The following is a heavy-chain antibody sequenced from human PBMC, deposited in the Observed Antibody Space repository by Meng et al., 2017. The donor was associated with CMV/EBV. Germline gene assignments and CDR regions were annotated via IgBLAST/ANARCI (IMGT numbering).Heavy chain of an antibody. CDR1: VFSLSTSGVC. D-gene: IGHD4-17*01. Sequence: IAVNVSAPSLVKPTQTISLTCTLSVFSLSTSGVCVGWIRHPPGKALEWFALIYWDDDKRYSPSLKSRLTITKDTSKNQVVLTMTNMDPVDTATYYCARGGLRGFDYWGQGTLVTVSS. CDR2: IYWDDDK. CDR3: ARGGLRGFDY. J-gene: IGHJ4*02. V-gene: IGHV2-5*02.